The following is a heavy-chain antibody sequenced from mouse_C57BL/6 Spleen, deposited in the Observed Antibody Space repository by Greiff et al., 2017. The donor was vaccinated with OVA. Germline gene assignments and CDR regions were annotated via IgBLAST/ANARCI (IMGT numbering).Heavy chain of an antibody. CDR1: GYTFTSYW. V-gene: IGHV1-55*01. CDR2: IYPGSGST. Sequence: QVQLQQPGAELVKPGASVKMSCKASGYTFTSYWITWVKQRPGQGLEWIGDIYPGSGSTNYNEKFKSKATLTVDTSSSTAYMQLSSLTSEDSAVYYCARFGFGGSSEGYFDYWGQGTTLTVSS. CDR3: ARFGFGGSSEGYFDY. D-gene: IGHD1-1*01. J-gene: IGHJ2*01.